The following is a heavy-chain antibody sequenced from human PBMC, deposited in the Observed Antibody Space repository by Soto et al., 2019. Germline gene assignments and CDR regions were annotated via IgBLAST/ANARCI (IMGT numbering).Heavy chain of an antibody. Sequence: ASVKVSCKAAGYTFTGDYMDWVRQAPGQGLEWMGWISAYNGNTNYAQKLQGRVTMTTDTSTSTAYMELRSLRSDDTAVYYCARDLEVAVAGLYWGQGTLVTVSS. CDR1: GYTFTGDY. CDR2: ISAYNGNT. D-gene: IGHD6-19*01. CDR3: ARDLEVAVAGLY. V-gene: IGHV1-18*04. J-gene: IGHJ4*02.